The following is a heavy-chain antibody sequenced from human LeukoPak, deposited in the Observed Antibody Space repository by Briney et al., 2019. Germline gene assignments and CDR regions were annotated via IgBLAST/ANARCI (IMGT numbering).Heavy chain of an antibody. CDR3: ARLTYCSGGSCSWAFDI. D-gene: IGHD2-15*01. J-gene: IGHJ3*02. CDR2: IYYSGST. V-gene: IGHV4-59*08. Sequence: NPSETLSLTCTVSGGSISSYYWSWIRQPPGKGLEWIGYIYYSGSTNYNPSLKSRVTISVDTSKNQFSLKLSSVTAADTAVYYCARLTYCSGGSCSWAFDIWGQGTMVTVSS. CDR1: GGSISSYY.